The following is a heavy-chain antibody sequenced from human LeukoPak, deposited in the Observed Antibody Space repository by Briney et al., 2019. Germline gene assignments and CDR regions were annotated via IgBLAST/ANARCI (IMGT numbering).Heavy chain of an antibody. CDR3: ARCSEEWWFDP. J-gene: IGHJ5*02. CDR1: GGSISSYY. D-gene: IGHD2-8*01. CDR2: IYYSGST. V-gene: IGHV4-59*01. Sequence: SETLSLTCTVSGGSISSYYWSWIRQPPGNGLGWIGYIYYSGSTNYNPSLKSRVTISLDTSKNQFSLKLSSVTAADTAVYYCARCSEEWWFDPWGQGTLVTVSS.